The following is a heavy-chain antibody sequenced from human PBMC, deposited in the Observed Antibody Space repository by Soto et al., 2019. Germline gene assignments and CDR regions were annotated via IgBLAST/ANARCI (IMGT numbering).Heavy chain of an antibody. V-gene: IGHV3-9*01. CDR3: AKGGSYSVYYYMDL. D-gene: IGHD3-10*01. CDR2: INWNSANI. Sequence: GGSLRLSCAASGFTFDDYAMHWVRQAPGKGLEWVSGINWNSANIGYTESVKGRFTISRDNAKNSLYLQMNSLRAEDTALYYCAKGGSYSVYYYMDLWGKGTTVTVSS. J-gene: IGHJ6*03. CDR1: GFTFDDYA.